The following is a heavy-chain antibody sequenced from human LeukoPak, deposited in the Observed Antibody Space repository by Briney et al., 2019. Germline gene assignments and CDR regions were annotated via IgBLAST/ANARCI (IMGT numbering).Heavy chain of an antibody. CDR2: INHSGST. D-gene: IGHD3-10*01. V-gene: IGHV4-34*01. CDR3: AREVELLWHWFDP. CDR1: GGSFSGYY. J-gene: IGHJ5*02. Sequence: SETLSLTCAVYGGSFSGYYWSWIRQPPGKGLEWIGEINHSGSTNYNPSLKSRVTISVDTSKNQFSLKLSSVTAADTAVYYCAREVELLWHWFDPWGQGTLVTVSS.